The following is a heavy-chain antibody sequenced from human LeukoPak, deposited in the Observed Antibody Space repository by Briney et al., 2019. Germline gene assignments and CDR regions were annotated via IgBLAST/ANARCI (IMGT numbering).Heavy chain of an antibody. J-gene: IGHJ5*01. V-gene: IGHV3-48*02. Sequence: GGSLRLSCAASGFTFSSYSMNWVRQAPGKGLGWVSYISSSSTIYYADSVKGRFTISRDNAKNSLYLQMNSLRDEDTAVYYCARPRYCSGGTCFYDSWGQGTLVTVSS. CDR2: ISSSSTI. CDR1: GFTFSSYS. CDR3: ARPRYCSGGTCFYDS. D-gene: IGHD2-15*01.